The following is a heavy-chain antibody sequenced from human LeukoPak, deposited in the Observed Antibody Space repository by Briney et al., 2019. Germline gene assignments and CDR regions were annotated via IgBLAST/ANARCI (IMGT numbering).Heavy chain of an antibody. V-gene: IGHV1-8*02. CDR3: ASATKRGYGVTSYFDY. D-gene: IGHD4-17*01. Sequence: ASVKVSYKASGYTFTSYVINWVRQAPGQGLEWMGWMNPNNGNTGNAQKFKSRVTMTSNTSISTAYITLSSLRSEDTAVYYCASATKRGYGVTSYFDYWGQGTLVTVSS. J-gene: IGHJ4*02. CDR2: MNPNNGNT. CDR1: GYTFTSYV.